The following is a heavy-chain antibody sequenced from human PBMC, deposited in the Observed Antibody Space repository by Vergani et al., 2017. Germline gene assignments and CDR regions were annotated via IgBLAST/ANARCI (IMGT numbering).Heavy chain of an antibody. CDR2: IFPSGNS. D-gene: IGHD3-16*02. J-gene: IGHJ6*03. CDR3: ARASLRALVGYYYYMDD. Sequence: QLQLQESGSGLVKPSQTLSLTCAVSGDSITNGGFSWNWIRQPPGKGPEWIGYIFPSGNSDYNPSLKNRVSISLDKSKNQFSLWVNSVTAADTAVYFCARASLRALVGYYYYMDDWGKGKTVVGSS. V-gene: IGHV4-30-2*01. CDR1: GDSITNGGFS.